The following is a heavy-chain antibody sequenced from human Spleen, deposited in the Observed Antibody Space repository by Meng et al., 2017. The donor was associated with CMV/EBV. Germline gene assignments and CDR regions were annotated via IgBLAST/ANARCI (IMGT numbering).Heavy chain of an antibody. CDR3: ASDGPRYDFWSGSGNYYYYGMDV. CDR2: ISYDGSNK. D-gene: IGHD3-3*01. CDR1: GFTFSSYA. V-gene: IGHV3-30-3*01. Sequence: GESLKISCAASGFTFSSYAMHWVRQAPGKGLEWVAVISYDGSNKYYADSVKGRFTISRDNSKNTLYLQMNSLRAEDTAVYYCASDGPRYDFWSGSGNYYYYGMDVWGQGTTVTVSS. J-gene: IGHJ6*02.